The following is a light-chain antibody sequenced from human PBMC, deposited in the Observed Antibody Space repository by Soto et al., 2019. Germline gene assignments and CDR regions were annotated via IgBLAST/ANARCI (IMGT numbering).Light chain of an antibody. CDR3: SSYAGSSNLGV. CDR2: EVS. CDR1: SSDVGGYNY. V-gene: IGLV2-8*01. Sequence: QSALTQPPSASGSPGQSVTISCTGTSSDVGGYNYVSWYQQHPGRAHKLMIYEVSKRPSGVPDRFSGSKSGNTASLTVSGLQPEDEADYYCSSYAGSSNLGVFGGGTKVTVL. J-gene: IGLJ2*01.